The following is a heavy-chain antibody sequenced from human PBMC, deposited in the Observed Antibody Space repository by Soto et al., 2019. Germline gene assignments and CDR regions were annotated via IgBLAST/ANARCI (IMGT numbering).Heavy chain of an antibody. CDR2: INHSGST. CDR1: GGSFSGYY. D-gene: IGHD2-2*02. V-gene: IGHV4-34*01. J-gene: IGHJ3*02. CDR3: ARKGGVVPAAIKGHAFDI. Sequence: PSETLSLTCAVYGGSFSGYYWGWIRQPPGKGLEWIGEINHSGSTNYNPSLKRRVTISVDTSKNQFSLKLSSVTAADTAVYYCARKGGVVPAAIKGHAFDILGQGTMVTVSS.